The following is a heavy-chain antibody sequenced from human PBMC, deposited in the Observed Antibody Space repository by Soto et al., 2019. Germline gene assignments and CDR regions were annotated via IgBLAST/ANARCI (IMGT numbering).Heavy chain of an antibody. CDR2: ISTYNGNT. J-gene: IGHJ4*02. CDR1: GYTFASYG. D-gene: IGHD3-22*01. V-gene: IGHV1-18*01. Sequence: QVELMQSGAEVKKPGASVKVSCKASGYTFASYGITWVRQAPGQGLEWMGWISTYNGNTNYARKLQGRVTMTTYTSTSTAYMELRSLRSDDTAVYYCARTDSRPQDFDYWGQGTLVTVSS. CDR3: ARTDSRPQDFDY.